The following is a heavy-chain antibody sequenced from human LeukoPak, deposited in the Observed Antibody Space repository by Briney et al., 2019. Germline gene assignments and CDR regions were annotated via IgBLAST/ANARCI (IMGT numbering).Heavy chain of an antibody. CDR1: GFDVSINY. V-gene: IGHV3-66*01. CDR2: IYSGGAT. D-gene: IGHD2-2*01. Sequence: GGSLRLSCAASGFDVSINYMSWVRQAPGKGLEWVSIIYSGGATYYADSVKGRFTISRDNPKSTLYLQMSSLRAEDTAVYYCARGTKGSNPDKASLDGRNTKKTTKTRYCSSTSCRGVQYYFDYWGQGTLVTVSS. J-gene: IGHJ4*02. CDR3: ARGTKGSNPDKASLDGRNTKKTTKTRYCSSTSCRGVQYYFDY.